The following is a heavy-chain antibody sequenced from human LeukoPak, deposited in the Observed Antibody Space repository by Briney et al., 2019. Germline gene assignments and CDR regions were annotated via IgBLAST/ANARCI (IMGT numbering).Heavy chain of an antibody. V-gene: IGHV4-61*01. D-gene: IGHD3-22*01. Sequence: SETLSLTCTVSGGSVSSGSYCWSWIRQPPGKGLEWIGYIYYSGSTNYNPSLKSRVTISVDTSKNQFSLKLSSVTAADTAVYYCARGISPYYDSSGYHFDYWGQGTLVTVSS. CDR2: IYYSGST. J-gene: IGHJ4*02. CDR3: ARGISPYYDSSGYHFDY. CDR1: GGSVSSGSYC.